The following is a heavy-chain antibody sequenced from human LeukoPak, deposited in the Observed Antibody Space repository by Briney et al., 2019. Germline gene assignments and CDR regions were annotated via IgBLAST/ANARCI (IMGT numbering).Heavy chain of an antibody. D-gene: IGHD1-14*01. CDR2: IYHSGST. J-gene: IGHJ6*03. V-gene: IGHV4-39*07. Sequence: PSETLSLTCTVSGGSISSGTYYWAWIRQPPGNGLEWIGTIYHSGSTYYNPSLKSRVTISVDTSKNQFSLNLTSLTAADTAVYYCARDRKYYYHMDVWGKGTTVTVSS. CDR3: ARDRKYYYHMDV. CDR1: GGSISSGTYY.